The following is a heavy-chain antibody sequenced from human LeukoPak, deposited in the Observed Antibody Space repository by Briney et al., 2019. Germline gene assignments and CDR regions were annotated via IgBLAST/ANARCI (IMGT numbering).Heavy chain of an antibody. J-gene: IGHJ5*02. D-gene: IGHD3-16*02. CDR3: ARGIMITFGGVIVKEHWFDP. CDR2: IYYSGST. CDR1: GGSITSRSYY. V-gene: IGHV4-61*01. Sequence: SETLSLTCTVSGGSITSRSYYWGWIHQPPGKGLEWIGYIYYSGSTNYNPSLKSRVTISVDTSKNQFSLKLSSVTAADTAVYYCARGIMITFGGVIVKEHWFDPWGQGTLVTVSS.